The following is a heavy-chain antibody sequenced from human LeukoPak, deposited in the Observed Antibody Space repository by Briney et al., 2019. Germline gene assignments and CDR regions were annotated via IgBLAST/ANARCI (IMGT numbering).Heavy chain of an antibody. V-gene: IGHV4-34*01. Sequence: PSETLSLTCAVYGGSFSGYYWSWIRQPPGKGLEWIGEINHSGSTNYNPSLKSRVTISVDTSKNQFSLKLSSVTAADTAVYYCARALMKGWRPDYWGQGTLVTASS. J-gene: IGHJ4*02. CDR3: ARALMKGWRPDY. CDR2: INHSGST. D-gene: IGHD6-19*01. CDR1: GGSFSGYY.